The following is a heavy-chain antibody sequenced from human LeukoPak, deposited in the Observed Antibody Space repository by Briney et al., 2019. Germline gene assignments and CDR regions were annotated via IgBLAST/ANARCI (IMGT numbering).Heavy chain of an antibody. Sequence: ASVKVSCKASGYTFTSYDINWVRQATGQGREWMGWMNPNSGNTGYAQKFQGRVTMTRNTSISTAYMELSSLRSEDTAVYYCARGGRIAAAGPYYYYGMDVWGQGTPVTVSS. J-gene: IGHJ6*02. V-gene: IGHV1-8*01. CDR2: MNPNSGNT. CDR1: GYTFTSYD. D-gene: IGHD6-13*01. CDR3: ARGGRIAAAGPYYYYGMDV.